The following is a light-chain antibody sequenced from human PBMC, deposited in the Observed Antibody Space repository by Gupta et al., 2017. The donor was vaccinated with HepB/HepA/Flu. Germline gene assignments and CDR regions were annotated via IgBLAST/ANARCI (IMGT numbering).Light chain of an antibody. CDR2: YND. Sequence: HSVLTQSTSISGTPGQRVTISCSGSSSNVGSNNVNWYQQHPGTAPKLLIYYNDERPSGVPDRISGSKSGTSASLAISGLQSEDEADYYCAAWDTSLNAVVFGGGTKLTVL. CDR3: AAWDTSLNAVV. V-gene: IGLV1-44*01. CDR1: SSNVGSNN. J-gene: IGLJ2*01.